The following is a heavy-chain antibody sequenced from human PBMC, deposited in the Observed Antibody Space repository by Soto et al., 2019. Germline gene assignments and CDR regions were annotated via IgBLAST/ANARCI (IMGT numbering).Heavy chain of an antibody. CDR3: ARAVEMATIRNAFDI. V-gene: IGHV1-69*01. CDR1: GGTFSSYA. Sequence: QVQLVQSGAAVKKPGSSVQVSCKASGGTFSSYAISWVRQAPGQALEWMGGIIPIFGTANYAQKFHGRVTITADESTSTAYMELSSLRSEDTAVYYWARAVEMATIRNAFDIWGQGTMVTVSS. CDR2: IIPIFGTA. D-gene: IGHD5-12*01. J-gene: IGHJ3*02.